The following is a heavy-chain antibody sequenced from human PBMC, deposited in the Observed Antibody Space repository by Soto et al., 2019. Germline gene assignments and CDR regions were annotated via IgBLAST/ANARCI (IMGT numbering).Heavy chain of an antibody. CDR1: GYTFTTYD. D-gene: IGHD2-8*01. J-gene: IGHJ6*02. Sequence: QVQLVQSGAEVKKPGASVKVSCKASGYTFTTYDISWVRQAPGQGLEWMGRISTYNGNTNYPQSLQGRLTMTTDTSTTTAYMELRRLRSDDTAVYYCARDPYHVLMVNAPNLYGLDVWGQRTTVTVSS. CDR3: ARDPYHVLMVNAPNLYGLDV. V-gene: IGHV1-18*01. CDR2: ISTYNGNT.